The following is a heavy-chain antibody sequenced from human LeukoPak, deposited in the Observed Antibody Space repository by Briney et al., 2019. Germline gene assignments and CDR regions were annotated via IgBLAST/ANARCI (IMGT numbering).Heavy chain of an antibody. V-gene: IGHV4-34*01. CDR2: INHSGST. Sequence: SETLSLTCAVYGGSFSGYYWSWIRQPPGKGLEWIGEINHSGSTYYNPSLKSRVTISVDRSKNQFSLKLSSVTAADTAVYYCARDGGPLGYYFDYWGQGALVTVSS. CDR3: ARDGGPLGYYFDY. CDR1: GGSFSGYY. J-gene: IGHJ4*02. D-gene: IGHD3-16*01.